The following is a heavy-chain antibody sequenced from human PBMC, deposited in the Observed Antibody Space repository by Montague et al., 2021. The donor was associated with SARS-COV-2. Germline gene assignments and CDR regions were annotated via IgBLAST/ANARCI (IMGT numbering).Heavy chain of an antibody. CDR1: GDSISSSSYN. V-gene: IGHV4-39*01. D-gene: IGHD1-1*01. Sequence: SETLSLTCGVSGDSISSSSYNWGWIRQPPGKGLEWIGSVHYSGXPXYXXXXKXRVTIYVDTSKNQLSLKLSSVTAADTAVYYCTRHVHMTWPEPSPGFDYWGQGTLVTVSS. CDR3: TRHVHMTWPEPSPGFDY. CDR2: VHYSGXP. J-gene: IGHJ4*02.